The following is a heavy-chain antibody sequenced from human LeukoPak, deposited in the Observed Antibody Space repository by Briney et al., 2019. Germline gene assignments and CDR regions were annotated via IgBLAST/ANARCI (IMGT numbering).Heavy chain of an antibody. Sequence: SETLSLTCTVTGGSLSSYYWSWLRPPPGKGLEWIGEINHSGSNNYNPSLKSRVTISVDTSKNQFSLKLSSVTAADTAVYYCARGSRTIAAVYNWFDPWGQGTLVTVSS. D-gene: IGHD6-13*01. J-gene: IGHJ5*02. CDR1: GGSLSSYY. V-gene: IGHV4-34*01. CDR2: INHSGSN. CDR3: ARGSRTIAAVYNWFDP.